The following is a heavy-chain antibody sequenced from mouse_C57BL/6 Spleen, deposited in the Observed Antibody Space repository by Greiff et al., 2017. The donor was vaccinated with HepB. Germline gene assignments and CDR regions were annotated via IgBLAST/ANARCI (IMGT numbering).Heavy chain of an antibody. CDR2: IDPSDSET. CDR1: GYTFTSYW. Sequence: QVQLQQSGAELVRPGSSVKLSCKASGYTFTSYWMHWVKQRPIQGLEWIGNIDPSDSETHYNQKFKDKATLTVDKSSSTAYMQLSSLTSEDSAVYYCATSTVVAHWYFDVWGTGTTVTVSS. V-gene: IGHV1-52*01. J-gene: IGHJ1*03. CDR3: ATSTVVAHWYFDV. D-gene: IGHD1-1*01.